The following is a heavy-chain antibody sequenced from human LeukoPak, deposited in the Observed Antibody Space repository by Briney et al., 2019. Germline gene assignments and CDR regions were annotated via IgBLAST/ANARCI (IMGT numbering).Heavy chain of an antibody. CDR1: GGSISSSTYY. Sequence: SETLSLTCTVSGGSISSSTYYWGWIRQPPGKGLEWIGSIYYSGSTYYNTSLKSRVTISVDTSKNQFSLKLSSVTAADTAVYYGITYSYVLIFDYWGQGTLVTVSS. V-gene: IGHV4-39*01. CDR3: ITYSYVLIFDY. CDR2: IYYSGST. J-gene: IGHJ4*02. D-gene: IGHD5-18*01.